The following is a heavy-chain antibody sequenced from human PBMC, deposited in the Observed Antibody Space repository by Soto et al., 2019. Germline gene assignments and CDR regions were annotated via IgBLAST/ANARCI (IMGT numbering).Heavy chain of an antibody. CDR3: ATEKYGAGRVGVYA. D-gene: IGHD1-26*01. CDR1: GDTSTIYT. V-gene: IGHV1-69*08. CDR2: IVPMLGIT. Sequence: QVPLVQSGAELKKPGSSVKVSCEASGDTSTIYTITWVRQAPGQGLAWLGRIVPMLGITNYARNFQDRLTITAEQSKGTAYMELSSLRFEATALYYCATEKYGAGRVGVYAWGQGAQVTVSS. J-gene: IGHJ5*02.